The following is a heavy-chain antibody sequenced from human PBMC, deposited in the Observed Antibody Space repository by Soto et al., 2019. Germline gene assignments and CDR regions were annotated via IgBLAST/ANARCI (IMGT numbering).Heavy chain of an antibody. CDR2: IKSKTDGGTT. J-gene: IGHJ4*02. V-gene: IGHV3-15*07. CDR1: GFTFSNAW. Sequence: EVQLVESGGGLVKPGGSLRLSCAASGFTFSNAWMNWVRQAPGKGLEWVGRIKSKTDGGTTDYAAPVKGRFTISRDDSKNTLYLQMNSLKTEDTAMYYCTTVVVVWFGEAPITNDYWGQGTLVTVSS. D-gene: IGHD3-10*01. CDR3: TTVVVVWFGEAPITNDY.